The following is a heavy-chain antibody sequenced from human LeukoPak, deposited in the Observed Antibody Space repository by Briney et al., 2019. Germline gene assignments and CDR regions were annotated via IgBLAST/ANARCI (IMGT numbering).Heavy chain of an antibody. CDR3: ARDEGKWFDP. J-gene: IGHJ5*02. CDR1: GFTFSSYS. Sequence: PGGSLRLSCAVSGFTFSSYSMNWVRQAPGKGLEWVSYISSGSRIISYADSVEGRFTISRDNAKNSLYLQMNSLRDEDTAVYHRARDEGKWFDPWGQGTLVTVSS. CDR2: ISSGSRII. V-gene: IGHV3-48*02.